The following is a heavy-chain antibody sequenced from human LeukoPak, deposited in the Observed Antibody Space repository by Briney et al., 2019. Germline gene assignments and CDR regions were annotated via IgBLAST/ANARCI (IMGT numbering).Heavy chain of an antibody. CDR3: AKPLVVISIFDY. CDR2: ISGSGGST. J-gene: IGHJ4*02. V-gene: IGHV3-23*01. CDR1: GFTFSSYA. Sequence: GRSLRLSCAASGFTFSSYAMHWVRQAPGKGLEWVSAISGSGGSTYYADSVKGRFTISRDNSKNTLYLQMNSLRAEDTAVYYCAKPLVVISIFDYWGQGTLVTVSS. D-gene: IGHD3-22*01.